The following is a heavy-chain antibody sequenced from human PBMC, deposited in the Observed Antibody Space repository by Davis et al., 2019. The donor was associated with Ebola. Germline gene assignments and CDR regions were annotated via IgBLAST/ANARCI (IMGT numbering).Heavy chain of an antibody. CDR1: GDSVSSNSAV. V-gene: IGHV6-1*01. CDR2: TYYRSKWDN. CDR3: ARANGYYYGMDV. J-gene: IGHJ6*02. Sequence: SQTLSLTCAISGDSVSSNSAVWNWIRQSPSRGLEWLGRTYYRSKWDNDYAVSVKSRITINPDTSKNQFSLQLNSVTPEDTAVYYCARANGYYYGMDVWGQGTTVTVSS. D-gene: IGHD2-8*01.